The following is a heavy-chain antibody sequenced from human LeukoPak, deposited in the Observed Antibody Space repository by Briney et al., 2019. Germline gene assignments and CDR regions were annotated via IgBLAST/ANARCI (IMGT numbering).Heavy chain of an antibody. CDR3: AAGVGWLIDY. V-gene: IGHV3-7*03. Sequence: XXSGFSFSXYWMSWVRQAPGKGLEWVANIEGDGSERNYMDSVKGRFTISRDNAKNSLHLQMNSLRAEDTAVYYCAAGVGWLIDYWGQGTLVTVSS. D-gene: IGHD6-19*01. CDR1: GFSFSXYW. J-gene: IGHJ4*02. CDR2: IEGDGSER.